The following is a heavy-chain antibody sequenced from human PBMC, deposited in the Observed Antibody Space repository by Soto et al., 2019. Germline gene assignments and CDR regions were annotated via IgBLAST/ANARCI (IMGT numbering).Heavy chain of an antibody. Sequence: EVPLLESGGGLVQPGGSLRLSCAASGFTFSSYAMSWVRQAPGKGLEWVSAISGSGGSTYYADSVKGRFTISRDNSKNTLYLQMNRLRAEDTGVYYCAKDSARMTLSMDYYYGMDVWGQGTTVTVSS. J-gene: IGHJ6*02. CDR3: AKDSARMTLSMDYYYGMDV. D-gene: IGHD3-10*01. CDR2: ISGSGGST. CDR1: GFTFSSYA. V-gene: IGHV3-23*01.